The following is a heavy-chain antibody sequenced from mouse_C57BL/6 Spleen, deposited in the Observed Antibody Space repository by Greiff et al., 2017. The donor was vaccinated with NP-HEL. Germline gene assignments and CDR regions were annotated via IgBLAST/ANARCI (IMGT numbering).Heavy chain of an antibody. D-gene: IGHD1-1*01. V-gene: IGHV1-80*01. Sequence: VQLQQSGAELVKPGASVKISCKASGYAFSSYWMNWVKQRPGKGLEWIGQIYPGDGDTNYNGKLKGKATLTADKSSSTAYMQLISLTSEDSAVYFCANYYGSSPWFAYWGQGTLVTVSA. J-gene: IGHJ3*01. CDR1: GYAFSSYW. CDR3: ANYYGSSPWFAY. CDR2: IYPGDGDT.